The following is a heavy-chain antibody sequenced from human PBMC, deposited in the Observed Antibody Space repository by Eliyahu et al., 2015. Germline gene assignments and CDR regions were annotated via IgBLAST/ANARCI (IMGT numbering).Heavy chain of an antibody. CDR3: ARDRAVTYPDY. D-gene: IGHD2-21*02. V-gene: IGHV3-74*01. Sequence: EVQLVESGGGLVQPGGSLRLSCAXXGFTFSSYWMHWVRQAPGKGLVWVSRINSDGSSTSYADSVKGRFTISRDNAXNTLYLQMNSLRAEDTAVYYCARDRAVTYPDYWGQGTLVTVSS. CDR1: GFTFSSYW. CDR2: INSDGSST. J-gene: IGHJ4*02.